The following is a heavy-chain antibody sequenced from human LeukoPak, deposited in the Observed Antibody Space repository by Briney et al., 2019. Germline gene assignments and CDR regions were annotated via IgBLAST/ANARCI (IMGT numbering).Heavy chain of an antibody. CDR2: ISAYNGNT. D-gene: IGHD3-10*01. Sequence: ASVKVSCKASGYTFTSYGISWVRQAPGQGLERMGWISAYNGNTNYAQKLQGRVTMTTDTSTSTAYMELRSLRSDDTAVYYCARFYYGSGSYYTFFDYWGQGTLVTVSS. CDR3: ARFYYGSGSYYTFFDY. CDR1: GYTFTSYG. J-gene: IGHJ4*02. V-gene: IGHV1-18*04.